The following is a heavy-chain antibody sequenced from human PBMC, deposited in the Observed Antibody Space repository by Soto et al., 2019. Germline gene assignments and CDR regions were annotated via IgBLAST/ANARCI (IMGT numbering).Heavy chain of an antibody. J-gene: IGHJ4*02. CDR1: GYSFTSYW. CDR3: ATTPLGYCSGGSCYSSAFDY. D-gene: IGHD2-15*01. CDR2: IDPSDSYT. V-gene: IGHV5-10-1*01. Sequence: GESLTISCKGSGYSFTSYWISWVRQMPGKGLEWMGRIDPSDSYTNYSPSFQGHVTISADKSISTAYLQWSSLKASDTAMYYCATTPLGYCSGGSCYSSAFDYWGQGTLVTVSS.